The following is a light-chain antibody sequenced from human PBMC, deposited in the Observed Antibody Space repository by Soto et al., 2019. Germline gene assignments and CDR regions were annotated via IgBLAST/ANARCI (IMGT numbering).Light chain of an antibody. CDR3: QQYNSSPLT. CDR1: QSISSW. V-gene: IGKV1-5*03. CDR2: KAS. J-gene: IGKJ4*01. Sequence: DIQTTQSPSTLSASVGDRVTITCRASQSISSWLAWYQQKPGKAPKLLIYKASSLESGVPSRFSGSGSGTEFTLTISSLRPDDFATYYCQQYNSSPLTFGGGTKVDIK.